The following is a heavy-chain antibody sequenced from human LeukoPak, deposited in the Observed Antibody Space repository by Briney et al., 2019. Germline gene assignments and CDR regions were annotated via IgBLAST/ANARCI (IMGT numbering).Heavy chain of an antibody. CDR1: GYTFTGYY. V-gene: IGHV1-2*02. CDR3: AKVFTMVRGSSEIDY. J-gene: IGHJ4*02. D-gene: IGHD3-10*01. CDR2: INPNSGGT. Sequence: ASVKVSCKASGYTFTGYYMHWVRQAPGQGLEWMGWINPNSGGTNYAQKFQGRVTMTRDTSISTAYMELNRLRSDDTAVYYCAKVFTMVRGSSEIDYWGQGTLVTVSS.